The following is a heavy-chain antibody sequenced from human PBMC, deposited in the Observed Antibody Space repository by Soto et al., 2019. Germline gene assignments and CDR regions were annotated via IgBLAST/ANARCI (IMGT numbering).Heavy chain of an antibody. CDR1: GFTFSSYW. J-gene: IGHJ5*02. CDR3: ARATVRGVILNWFDP. CDR2: INSDGSST. D-gene: IGHD3-10*01. Sequence: GGSLRLSCAASGFTFSSYWMHWVLQAPWKGLVWVSRINSDGSSTSYADSVKGRFTISRDNAKNTLYLQMNSLRAEDTAVYYCARATVRGVILNWFDPWGQGTLVTVSS. V-gene: IGHV3-74*01.